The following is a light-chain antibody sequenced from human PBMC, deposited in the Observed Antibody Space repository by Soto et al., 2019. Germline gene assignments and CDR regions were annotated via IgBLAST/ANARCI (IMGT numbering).Light chain of an antibody. V-gene: IGKV3D-20*01. CDR3: QQFGASLTWT. CDR1: QSVSNNY. J-gene: IGKJ1*01. Sequence: EIVLTQSPATLSLSPGERATLSCGASQSVSNNYLAWYQQKPGLAPRLLIYGASSRATGIPDRFSGSGSGTDFTLTISRLEPEDFAVYYCQQFGASLTWTFGQGTKVDIK. CDR2: GAS.